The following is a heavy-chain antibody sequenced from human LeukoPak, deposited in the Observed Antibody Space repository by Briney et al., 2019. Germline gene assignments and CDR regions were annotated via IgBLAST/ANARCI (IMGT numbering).Heavy chain of an antibody. CDR1: GGSVSSGSYY. CDR3: ARVYDSSWYRLLDY. J-gene: IGHJ4*02. D-gene: IGHD6-13*01. V-gene: IGHV4-61*01. CDR2: IYYSGST. Sequence: SETLSLTCTVSGGSVSSGSYYWSWIRQPPGKGLEWIGYIYYSGSTNYNPSLKSRVTISVDTSKNQFSLKLSSVTAADTAVYYCARVYDSSWYRLLDYWGQGTLVTVSS.